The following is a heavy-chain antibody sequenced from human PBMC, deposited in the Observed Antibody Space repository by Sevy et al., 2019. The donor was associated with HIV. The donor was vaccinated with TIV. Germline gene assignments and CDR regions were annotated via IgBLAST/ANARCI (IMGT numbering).Heavy chain of an antibody. V-gene: IGHV3-33*01. Sequence: GESLKISCAASGFTLSTFGIHWVRQAPGKGLDWVAAIFSDGTTKYYGDSVKGRFAISRDNSKSTVYLQMNSLRVEDTAVYSCVRESGSDWYFDLWGRGTLVTVSS. CDR1: GFTLSTFG. D-gene: IGHD1-26*01. CDR3: VRESGSDWYFDL. J-gene: IGHJ2*01. CDR2: IFSDGTTK.